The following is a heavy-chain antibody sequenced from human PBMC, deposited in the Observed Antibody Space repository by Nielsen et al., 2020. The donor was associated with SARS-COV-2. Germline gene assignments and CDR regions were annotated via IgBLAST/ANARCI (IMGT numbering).Heavy chain of an antibody. Sequence: SETLSLTCTVSGGSISSSSYYWSWIRQPAGKGLEWIGRIYTSGSTNYNPSLKSRVTISVDTSKNQFSLKLSSVTAADTAVYYCARELRLGELSLRHFDYWGQGTLVTVSS. J-gene: IGHJ4*02. CDR2: IYTSGST. D-gene: IGHD3-16*02. CDR3: ARELRLGELSLRHFDY. CDR1: GGSISSSSYY. V-gene: IGHV4-61*02.